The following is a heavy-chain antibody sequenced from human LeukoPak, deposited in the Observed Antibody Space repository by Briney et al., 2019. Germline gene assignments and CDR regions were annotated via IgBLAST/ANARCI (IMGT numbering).Heavy chain of an antibody. Sequence: GGSLRLSCAASGFTFSSYEMNWVRQAPGKGPEWVSYISNTGSNIYYADSVKGRFTISRDNAKNSLYLQMNSLRAEDTAVYYCARRGGWIGLDYWGQGTLVTVSS. CDR1: GFTFSSYE. CDR3: ARRGGWIGLDY. J-gene: IGHJ4*02. CDR2: ISNTGSNI. V-gene: IGHV3-48*03. D-gene: IGHD6-19*01.